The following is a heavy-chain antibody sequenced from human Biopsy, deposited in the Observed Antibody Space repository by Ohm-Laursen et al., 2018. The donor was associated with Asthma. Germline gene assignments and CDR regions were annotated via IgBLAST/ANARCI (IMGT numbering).Heavy chain of an antibody. V-gene: IGHV1-69*13. CDR2: IIPIFETA. CDR1: GGTFSSYE. J-gene: IGHJ6*02. D-gene: IGHD3-10*01. Sequence: GASVKVSCKVSGGTFSSYEINWVRQAPGQGLEWMGGIIPIFETAHYAQKFRGRITINADESTSTIYMVLSSLRSEDTAVYYCARDVSYGSGGSGVWGQGTMVPVSS. CDR3: ARDVSYGSGGSGV.